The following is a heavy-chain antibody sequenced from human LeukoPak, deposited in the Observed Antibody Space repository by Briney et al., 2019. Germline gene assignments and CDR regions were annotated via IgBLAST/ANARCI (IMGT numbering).Heavy chain of an antibody. Sequence: PGGSLRLSCAASGFTFSSYEMNWVRQAPGKGLEWVSYISSGSTIYYADSVKGRFTISRDNAKNSLYLQMNSLRAEDTAVYYCARGVITIFGVVDYWGQGTLVTVSS. CDR1: GFTFSSYE. CDR3: ARGVITIFGVVDY. V-gene: IGHV3-48*03. J-gene: IGHJ4*02. D-gene: IGHD3-3*01. CDR2: ISSGSTI.